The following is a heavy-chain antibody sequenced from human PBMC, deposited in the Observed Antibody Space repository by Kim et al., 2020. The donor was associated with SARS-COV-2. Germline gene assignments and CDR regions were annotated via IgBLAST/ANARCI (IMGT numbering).Heavy chain of an antibody. CDR3: ARTDIAAAGTGDY. V-gene: IGHV3-11*06. Sequence: SADAGKGRFTIPRDNSKNSLYLQMNSLRAEDTAVYYCARTDIAAAGTGDYWGQGTLVTVSS. J-gene: IGHJ4*02. D-gene: IGHD6-13*01.